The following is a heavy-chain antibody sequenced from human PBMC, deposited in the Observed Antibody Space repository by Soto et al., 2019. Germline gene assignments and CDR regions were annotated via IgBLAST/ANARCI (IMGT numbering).Heavy chain of an antibody. D-gene: IGHD4-17*01. CDR2: INHSGST. Sequence: QVQLQQWGAGLLKPSETLSLTCAVYGGSFSGYYWSWIRQPPGKGLGWIGEINHSGSTNYNPSLKSRVTISVDTSKNQFSLKLSSVTAADTAVYYCARSTYGDYYRWFDPWGQGTLVTVSS. CDR1: GGSFSGYY. CDR3: ARSTYGDYYRWFDP. J-gene: IGHJ5*02. V-gene: IGHV4-34*01.